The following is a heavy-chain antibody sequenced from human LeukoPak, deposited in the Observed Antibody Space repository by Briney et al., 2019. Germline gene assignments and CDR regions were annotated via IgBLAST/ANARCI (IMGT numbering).Heavy chain of an antibody. CDR1: GLTLSCYG. CDR2: IRYDGINK. Sequence: QPGRSLRLSCAASGLTLSCYGMHWVRQAPGKGLEWVASIRYDGINKYYADSVKGRFTVSRDNSKNRLYLQMNSLRVEDTAVYYCAKDTYGGKSLADYWGQGTLVTVSS. D-gene: IGHD2-8*01. V-gene: IGHV3-33*06. CDR3: AKDTYGGKSLADY. J-gene: IGHJ4*02.